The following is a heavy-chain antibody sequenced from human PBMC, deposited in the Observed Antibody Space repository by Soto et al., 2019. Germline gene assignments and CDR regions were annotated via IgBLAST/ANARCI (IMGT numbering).Heavy chain of an antibody. CDR2: INPNSGGT. CDR3: ARDDSGSYYAYYYYGMDV. D-gene: IGHD1-26*01. CDR1: GYTFTGYY. V-gene: IGHV1-2*02. Sequence: ASVKVSCKASGYTFTGYYMHWARQAPGQGLEWMGWINPNSGGTNYAQKFQGRVTMTRDTSISTAYMELSRLRSDDTAVYYCARDDSGSYYAYYYYGMDVWGQGTTVTVSS. J-gene: IGHJ6*02.